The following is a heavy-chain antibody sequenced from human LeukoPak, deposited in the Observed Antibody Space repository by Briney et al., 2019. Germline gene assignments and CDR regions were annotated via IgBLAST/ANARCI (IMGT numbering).Heavy chain of an antibody. J-gene: IGHJ6*04. CDR1: GFTFSAYT. D-gene: IGHD3-10*02. CDR3: AELGITMIGGV. Sequence: GGSLRLSCAASGFTFSAYTMNWVRQAPGKGLEWVSSISSSSNYIYYADSVKGRFTISRDNAKNSLYLQMNSLRAEDTAVYYCAELGITMIGGVWGKGTTVTISS. CDR2: ISSSSNYI. V-gene: IGHV3-21*01.